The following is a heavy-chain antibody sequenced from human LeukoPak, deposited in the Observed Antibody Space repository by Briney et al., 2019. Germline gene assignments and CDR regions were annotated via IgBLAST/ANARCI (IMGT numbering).Heavy chain of an antibody. J-gene: IGHJ6*02. D-gene: IGHD4-11*01. CDR1: GFTFTSYW. V-gene: IGHV3-53*01. CDR3: AREPYSNYYYYGMDV. CDR2: IYSGGST. Sequence: GGSLRLSCAVSGFTFTSYWMSWVRQAPGKGLEWVSVIYSGGSTYYADSVKGRFTISRDNSKNTLYLQMNSLRAEDTAVYYCAREPYSNYYYYGMDVWGQGTTVTVSS.